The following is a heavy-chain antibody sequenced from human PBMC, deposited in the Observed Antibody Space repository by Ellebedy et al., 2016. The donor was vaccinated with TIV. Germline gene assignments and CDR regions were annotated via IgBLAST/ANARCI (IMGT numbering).Heavy chain of an antibody. Sequence: ASVKVSCKASGYTFTSYYMHWVRQAPGQGLEWMGIINPSGGSTSYAQKLQGRVTMTRDTSTSTAYMELSSLRSEDTAVYYCARDHDYGDYREYDAFDIWGQGTMVTVSS. CDR1: GYTFTSYY. J-gene: IGHJ3*02. V-gene: IGHV1-46*04. CDR3: ARDHDYGDYREYDAFDI. CDR2: INPSGGST. D-gene: IGHD4-17*01.